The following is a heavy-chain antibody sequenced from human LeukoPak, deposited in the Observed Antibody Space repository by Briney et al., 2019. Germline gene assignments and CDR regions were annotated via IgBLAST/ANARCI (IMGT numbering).Heavy chain of an antibody. Sequence: PGGSLRLSCAASGFTFSSFSMAWVRQAPGKGPEWVSTISRSGDATYYADSVKGRFTISRDNSWNTLYLRMSSLRIDDTALYYCARGSLGSWFFFDYWGQGTLVTASS. D-gene: IGHD6-13*01. CDR1: GFTFSSFS. CDR3: ARGSLGSWFFFDY. CDR2: ISRSGDAT. V-gene: IGHV3-23*01. J-gene: IGHJ4*02.